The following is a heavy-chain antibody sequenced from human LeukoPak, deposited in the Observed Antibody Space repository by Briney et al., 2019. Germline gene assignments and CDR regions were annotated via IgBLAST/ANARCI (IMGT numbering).Heavy chain of an antibody. J-gene: IGHJ4*02. CDR2: ISGSGGST. V-gene: IGHV3-23*01. CDR3: AKLKWELLQYYFDY. CDR1: GFTFSTYW. Sequence: QSGGSLRLSCAASGFTFSTYWMHWVRQAPGKGLEWVSAISGSGGSTYYADSVKGRFTISRDNSKNTLYLQMNSLRAEDTAVYYCAKLKWELLQYYFDYWGQGTLVTVSS. D-gene: IGHD1-26*01.